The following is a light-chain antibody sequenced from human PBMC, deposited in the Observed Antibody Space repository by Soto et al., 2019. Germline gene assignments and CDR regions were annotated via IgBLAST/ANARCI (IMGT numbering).Light chain of an antibody. CDR2: KAS. V-gene: IGKV1-5*03. CDR3: QQYNSYLYT. J-gene: IGKJ2*01. Sequence: DMQMTQSPSTLSASVGDRVTITSRASQSISSWLAWYQQKPGKAPKLLIYKASSLESGVPSRFSGSGSGTEFTLTISSLQPDDFATYYCQQYNSYLYTFGQGTKLEIK. CDR1: QSISSW.